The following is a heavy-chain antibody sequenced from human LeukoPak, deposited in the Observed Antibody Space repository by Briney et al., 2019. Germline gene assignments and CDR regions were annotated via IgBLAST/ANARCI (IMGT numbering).Heavy chain of an antibody. CDR1: GFTFSSYA. D-gene: IGHD3-9*01. CDR3: AKGQLGSAYYDILTGYFDY. Sequence: PGGSLRLSCAASGFTFSSYAMSWVRQAPGKGLEWVSAISSSGGSTYYADSVKGRFTISRDNSKNTLYLQMNSLRAEDTAVYYCAKGQLGSAYYDILTGYFDYWGQGTLVTVSS. J-gene: IGHJ4*02. CDR2: ISSSGGST. V-gene: IGHV3-23*01.